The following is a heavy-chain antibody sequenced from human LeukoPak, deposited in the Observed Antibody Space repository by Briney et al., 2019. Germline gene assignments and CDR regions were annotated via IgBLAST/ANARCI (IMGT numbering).Heavy chain of an antibody. V-gene: IGHV1-2*02. J-gene: IGHJ4*02. CDR3: ARDQPYYYGSGSSSHSDY. Sequence: ASVKVSCKASGYTFTGYYMHWVRQAPGKGLEGMGWITPNCGGTNYSRKFQGRVTMTRDTSISTAYMELSRLRSDDTAVYYCARDQPYYYGSGSSSHSDYWGQGTLVTVSS. D-gene: IGHD3-10*01. CDR2: ITPNCGGT. CDR1: GYTFTGYY.